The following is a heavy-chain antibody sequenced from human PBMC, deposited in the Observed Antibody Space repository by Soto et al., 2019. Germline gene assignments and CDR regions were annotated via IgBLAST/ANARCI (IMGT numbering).Heavy chain of an antibody. CDR2: IIPILGIA. V-gene: IGHV1-69*02. CDR1: GYTFTRYN. CDR3: AGVVSYGGYVEFDY. D-gene: IGHD5-12*01. J-gene: IGHJ4*02. Sequence: ASVKVSCKTPGYTFTRYNIHWVRQAPGQGLEWMGRIIPILGIANYAQKFQGRVTITADKSTSTAYMELSSLRSEDTAVYYCAGVVSYGGYVEFDYWGQGTLVTVSS.